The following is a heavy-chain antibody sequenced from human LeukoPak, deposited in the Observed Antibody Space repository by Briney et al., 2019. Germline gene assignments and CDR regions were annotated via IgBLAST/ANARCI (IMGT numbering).Heavy chain of an antibody. D-gene: IGHD3-22*01. V-gene: IGHV3-23*01. Sequence: GGSLRLSCAASGFTFSSYAMSWVRQAPGKGLEWVSGISGSGDNTYYADYVKGRFTTSRDNSKNKLYVQVNSLGTEDTAAYYCAKGSYYDSSGSFYFDYWGQGTLVTVSS. CDR1: GFTFSSYA. CDR3: AKGSYYDSSGSFYFDY. J-gene: IGHJ4*02. CDR2: ISGSGDNT.